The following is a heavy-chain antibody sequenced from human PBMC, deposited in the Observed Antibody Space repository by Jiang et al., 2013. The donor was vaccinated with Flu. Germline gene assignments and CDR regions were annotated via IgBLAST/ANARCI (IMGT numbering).Heavy chain of an antibody. Sequence: GSGLVKPSQTLSLTCTVSGGSVTSAKYYWGWIRQPAGKGLEWIGRIYTSGSTNYNPSLESRVTISLDTSTNQFSLRLRSVTAADTAVYYCARDTGASTFSDFWGPGTLVTVSS. CDR2: IYTSGST. V-gene: IGHV4-61*02. CDR1: GGSVTSAKYY. J-gene: IGHJ4*02. D-gene: IGHD1-14*01. CDR3: ARDTGASTFSDF.